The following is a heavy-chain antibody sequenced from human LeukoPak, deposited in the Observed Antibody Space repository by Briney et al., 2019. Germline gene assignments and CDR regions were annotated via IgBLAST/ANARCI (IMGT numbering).Heavy chain of an antibody. CDR1: GFTFSTYI. D-gene: IGHD2-15*01. CDR2: ISYDGSNK. Sequence: GGSLRLSCAASGFTFSTYIMHWVRQAPGKGLEWVTFISYDGSNKYYGDSVKGRFTISRDNAKNSVYLQMNSLKAEDTAVYYCARGAGADIAVVVASNYYFDYWGQGTLVAVSS. J-gene: IGHJ4*02. CDR3: ARGAGADIAVVVASNYYFDY. V-gene: IGHV3-30*04.